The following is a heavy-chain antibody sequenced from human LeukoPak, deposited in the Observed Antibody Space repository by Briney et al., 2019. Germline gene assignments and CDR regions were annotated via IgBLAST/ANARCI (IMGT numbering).Heavy chain of an antibody. CDR2: IYTSAST. Sequence: SETLSLTCTVSGGSISNYYWSWIRQPAGKGLEWIGRIYTSASTNYNPSLKSRVTLSVDASKNQFSLRLSSLTAADTAVYYCARERYCSATICSGGDAFDIWGQGTVVTVSS. D-gene: IGHD5-24*01. CDR1: GGSISNYY. J-gene: IGHJ3*02. CDR3: ARERYCSATICSGGDAFDI. V-gene: IGHV4-4*07.